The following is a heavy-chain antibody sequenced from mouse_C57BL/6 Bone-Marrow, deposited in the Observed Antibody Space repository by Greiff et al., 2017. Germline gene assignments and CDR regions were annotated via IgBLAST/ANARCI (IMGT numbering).Heavy chain of an antibody. CDR3: ARLSPSSPAFDV. CDR1: GYTFTSYW. Sequence: QVQLQQPGAELVMPGASVKLSCKASGYTFTSYWMHWVKQRPGQGLEWIGEIDPSDSYTNYNQKFKGKSTLTVDKSSSTAYMQLSSLTSEDSAVDYGARLSPSSPAFDVWGTGTTVTVSS. V-gene: IGHV1-69*01. D-gene: IGHD1-1*01. J-gene: IGHJ1*03. CDR2: IDPSDSYT.